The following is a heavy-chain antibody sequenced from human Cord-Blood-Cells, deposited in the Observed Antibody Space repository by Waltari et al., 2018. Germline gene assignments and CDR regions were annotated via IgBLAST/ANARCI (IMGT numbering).Heavy chain of an antibody. CDR3: ARRPNCTNGVCYYFDY. D-gene: IGHD2-8*01. CDR2: INWNGGST. CDR1: GFTFDDYG. Sequence: EVQLVESGGGVVRPGGSLRLSFAASGFTFDDYGMSWVRQAPGKGLEWVSGINWNGGSTGYADSVKGRFTISRDNAKNSLYLQMNSLRAEDTALYHCARRPNCTNGVCYYFDYWGQGTLVTVSS. J-gene: IGHJ4*02. V-gene: IGHV3-20*02.